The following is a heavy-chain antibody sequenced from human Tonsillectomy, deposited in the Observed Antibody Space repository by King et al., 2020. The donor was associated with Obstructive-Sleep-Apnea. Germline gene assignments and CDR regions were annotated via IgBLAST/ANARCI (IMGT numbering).Heavy chain of an antibody. D-gene: IGHD3-3*01. Sequence: VQLVESGAEVKKPGASVKISCKAYAYSFTNYYIHWVRQAPGQGLEWVGIINPRDGRSAYAQKFQGRVTMTRDTSTSTVYMDLSSLRSDDTAEYYCARGYVLRSSPAGLDYWGQGTLVTVSS. V-gene: IGHV1-46*01. CDR1: AYSFTNYY. CDR2: INPRDGRS. CDR3: ARGYVLRSSPAGLDY. J-gene: IGHJ4*02.